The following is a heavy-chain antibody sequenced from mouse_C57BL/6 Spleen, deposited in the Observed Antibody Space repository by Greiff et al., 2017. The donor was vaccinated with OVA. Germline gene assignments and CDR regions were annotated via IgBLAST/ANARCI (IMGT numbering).Heavy chain of an antibody. CDR2: IYPGDGDT. CDR1: GYAFSSYW. Sequence: QVQLKESGAELVKPGASVKISCKASGYAFSSYWMNWVKQRPGKGLEWIGQIYPGDGDTNYNGKFKGKATLTADKSSSTAYMQLSSLTSEDSAVYFCARGDYGSSYPFDYWGQGTTLTVSS. V-gene: IGHV1-80*01. D-gene: IGHD1-1*01. CDR3: ARGDYGSSYPFDY. J-gene: IGHJ2*01.